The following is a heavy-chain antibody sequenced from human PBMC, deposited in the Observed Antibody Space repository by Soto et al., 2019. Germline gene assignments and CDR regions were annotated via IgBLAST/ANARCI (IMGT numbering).Heavy chain of an antibody. Sequence: EVQLVESGGGLVQPGGSLRLSCAASGFTFSLYSMSWVRQAPGKGLEWVSYISRSSTGIHYADSVKGRFTISRDDATNSMHLQMNSLRVGDTAVYYCARAVTWGLDVWGQGTTVSFSS. CDR3: ARAVTWGLDV. CDR2: ISRSSTGI. D-gene: IGHD3-10*01. V-gene: IGHV3-48*01. J-gene: IGHJ6*02. CDR1: GFTFSLYS.